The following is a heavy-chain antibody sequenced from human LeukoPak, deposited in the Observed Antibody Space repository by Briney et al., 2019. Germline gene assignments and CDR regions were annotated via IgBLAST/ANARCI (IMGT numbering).Heavy chain of an antibody. CDR3: PRGNYYYYMDV. Sequence: PSETLSLTCTVSGGSISSYYWSWIRQPPGKGLEWIGYIYYSGSTNYNPSLKSRVTISVDTSKNQFSLKLSSVTAADTAVYYCPRGNYYYYMDVWGKGTTVTVSS. CDR1: GGSISSYY. CDR2: IYYSGST. J-gene: IGHJ6*03. V-gene: IGHV4-59*08.